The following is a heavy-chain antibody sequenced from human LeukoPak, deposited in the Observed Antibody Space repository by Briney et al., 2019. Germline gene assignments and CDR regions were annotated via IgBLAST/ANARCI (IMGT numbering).Heavy chain of an antibody. J-gene: IGHJ4*02. CDR1: GFTFSSYG. Sequence: GGSQRLSCAASGFTFSSYGMHWVRQAPGKGLEWVAFIRYDGSNKYYADSVKGRFTISRDNSKNTLYLQMNSLRAEDTAVYYCAKDCGAGTSCSGNWGQGTLVTVSS. CDR2: IRYDGSNK. CDR3: AKDCGAGTSCSGN. V-gene: IGHV3-30*02. D-gene: IGHD2-2*01.